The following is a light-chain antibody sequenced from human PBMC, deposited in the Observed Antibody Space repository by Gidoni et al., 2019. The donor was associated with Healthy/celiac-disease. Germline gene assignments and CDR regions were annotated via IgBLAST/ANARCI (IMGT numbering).Light chain of an antibody. V-gene: IGKV1-39*01. CDR3: QQSYSTLLT. Sequence: DIQMTQSPSSLSASVGDRVTITCRASQSISSYLNWYQQKPGKAPKLLIYDASSLKSGGPARFSGSGAGTDFTLTISSLQPEDFATYYCQQSYSTLLTFGGGTKVEIK. J-gene: IGKJ4*01. CDR1: QSISSY. CDR2: DAS.